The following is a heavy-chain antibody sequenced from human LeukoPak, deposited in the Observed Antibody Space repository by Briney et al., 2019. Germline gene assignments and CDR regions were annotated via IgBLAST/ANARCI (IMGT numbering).Heavy chain of an antibody. J-gene: IGHJ4*02. Sequence: SVKVSCKASGYTFITYGINWVRQAPGQGLEWMGGIIPIFGTANYAQKFQGRVTITADESTSTAYMELSSLRSEDTAVYYCARDDYDYVWGSYRETYYFDYWGQGTLVTVSS. CDR2: IIPIFGTA. D-gene: IGHD3-16*02. CDR3: ARDDYDYVWGSYRETYYFDY. CDR1: GYTFITYG. V-gene: IGHV1-69*13.